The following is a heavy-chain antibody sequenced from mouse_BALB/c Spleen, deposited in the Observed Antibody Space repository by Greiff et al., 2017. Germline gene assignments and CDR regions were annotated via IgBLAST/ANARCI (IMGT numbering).Heavy chain of an antibody. Sequence: LQQPGSELVRPGASVKLSCKASGNTFTSYWMHWVKQRPGQGLEWIGNIYPGSGSTNYDEKFKSKATLTVDTSSSTAYMQLSSLTSEDSAVYYCTREDYYGYDEAYWGQGTLVTVSA. D-gene: IGHD2-2*01. CDR2: IYPGSGST. CDR3: TREDYYGYDEAY. CDR1: GNTFTSYW. V-gene: IGHV1S22*01. J-gene: IGHJ3*01.